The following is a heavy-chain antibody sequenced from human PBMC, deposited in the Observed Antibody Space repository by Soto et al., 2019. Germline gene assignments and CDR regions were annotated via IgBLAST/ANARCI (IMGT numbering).Heavy chain of an antibody. J-gene: IGHJ4*02. Sequence: QVQLQESGPGLVKPSGTLSLTCAVSGGSISSSNWWSWVRQPPGKGLEWIGEMYHSGSTNYNPSLQSRVTTPVSKSQNHFSLKLSSVTAADTAVYCCASDSKGRYHDYWGQGTLVTVSS. D-gene: IGHD2-2*01. CDR2: MYHSGST. CDR1: GGSISSSNW. CDR3: ASDSKGRYHDY. V-gene: IGHV4-4*01.